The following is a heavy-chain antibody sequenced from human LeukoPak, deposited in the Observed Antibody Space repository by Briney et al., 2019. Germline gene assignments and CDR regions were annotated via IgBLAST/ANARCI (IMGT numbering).Heavy chain of an antibody. CDR3: AREMITFGGVIVGDGY. CDR2: INPNSGGT. CDR1: GYTFTSYY. J-gene: IGHJ4*02. D-gene: IGHD3-16*02. Sequence: ASVKVSCKASGYTFTSYYMHWVRQAPGQGLEWMGRINPNSGGTNYAQKFQGRVTMTRDTSISTAYMELSRLRSDDTAVYYCAREMITFGGVIVGDGYWGQGTLVTVSS. V-gene: IGHV1-2*06.